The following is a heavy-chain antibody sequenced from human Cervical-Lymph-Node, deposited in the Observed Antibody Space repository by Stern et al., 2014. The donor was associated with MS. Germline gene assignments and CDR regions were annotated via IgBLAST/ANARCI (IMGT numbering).Heavy chain of an antibody. J-gene: IGHJ3*02. V-gene: IGHV3-53*01. Sequence: EVQLVESGGGLIQPGGSLRLSCAAPGFTVSNNYMSWVRQAPGKGLEWVSLIYTDDSTYYAGSVKGRFTISRDSSKLFLQMNSVRAEDTAVYYCARAIFGVNTAAMAPDAFDTWGQGTMVTVSS. CDR2: IYTDDST. CDR1: GFTVSNNY. CDR3: ARAIFGVNTAAMAPDAFDT. D-gene: IGHD3-3*01.